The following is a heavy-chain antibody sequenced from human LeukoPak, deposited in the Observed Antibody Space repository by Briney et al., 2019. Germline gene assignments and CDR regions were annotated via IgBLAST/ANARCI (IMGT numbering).Heavy chain of an antibody. CDR2: IYPGDSET. CDR3: ARRAQYYYGSGSYYEI. D-gene: IGHD3-10*01. CDR1: GYSFTSYW. V-gene: IGHV5-51*01. J-gene: IGHJ4*02. Sequence: GESLKISCKGSGYSFTSYWIGWVRQRPGKGLEWVGIIYPGDSETRYSPSFQGQVTISADKSSSTAYLQWSSLKASDTAMYYCARRAQYYYGSGSYYEIWGQGTLVTVSS.